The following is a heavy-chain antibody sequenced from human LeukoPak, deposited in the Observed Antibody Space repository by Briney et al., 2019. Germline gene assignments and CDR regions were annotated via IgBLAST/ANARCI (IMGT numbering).Heavy chain of an antibody. D-gene: IGHD6-19*01. J-gene: IGHJ4*02. V-gene: IGHV4-34*01. CDR2: INHSGST. CDR3: ARGGRRGQIAVSPPQDY. CDR1: GGSFSGYY. Sequence: PSETLSLTCAVYGGSFSGYYWSWIRQPPGKGLEWIGEINHSGSTNYNPSLKSRVTISVDTSKNQFSLKLSSVTAADTAVYYCARGGRRGQIAVSPPQDYWGQGTLVTVSS.